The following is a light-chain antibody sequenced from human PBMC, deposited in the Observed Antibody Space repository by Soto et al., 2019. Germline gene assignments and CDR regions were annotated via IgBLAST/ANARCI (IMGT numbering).Light chain of an antibody. V-gene: IGLV2-8*01. CDR1: SSDLGDYDY. CDR3: SSYAGSNNLI. CDR2: EVN. Sequence: QSTLTETPSASGSPGKSVTISCTGTSSDLGDYDYVSWYQQHPGKAPKLMIYEVNKRPSGVPDRFSGSKSGNTASLTVTGLQAEDEADYYCSSYAGSNNLIFGGGTKVTVL. J-gene: IGLJ2*01.